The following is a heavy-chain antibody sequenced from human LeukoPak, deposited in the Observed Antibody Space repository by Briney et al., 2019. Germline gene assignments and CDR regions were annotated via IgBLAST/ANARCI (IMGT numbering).Heavy chain of an antibody. J-gene: IGHJ4*02. Sequence: SDTLALTCTVSGGSISSYYWSWIRQPPGKGLEWIGYIYYSGSTNYNPSLKSRVTMSVDTSKNQFSLKLSSVTAADTAVYYCARGVAVANFDYWGQGTLVTVSS. CDR2: IYYSGST. D-gene: IGHD6-19*01. CDR3: ARGVAVANFDY. CDR1: GGSISSYY. V-gene: IGHV4-59*07.